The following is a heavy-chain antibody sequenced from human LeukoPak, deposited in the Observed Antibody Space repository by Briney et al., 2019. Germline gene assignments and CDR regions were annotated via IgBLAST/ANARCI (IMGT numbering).Heavy chain of an antibody. CDR3: ARGHSGSYYYYFDY. J-gene: IGHJ4*02. Sequence: SQTLSLTCTVSGGSINSGSYYWSWIRQPAGKGLEWIGRIYTSGSTNYNPSLKSRVTISVDTSKNQFSLKLSSVTAADTAVYYCARGHSGSYYYYFDYWGQGTLVTVSS. V-gene: IGHV4-61*02. CDR1: GGSINSGSYY. D-gene: IGHD1-26*01. CDR2: IYTSGST.